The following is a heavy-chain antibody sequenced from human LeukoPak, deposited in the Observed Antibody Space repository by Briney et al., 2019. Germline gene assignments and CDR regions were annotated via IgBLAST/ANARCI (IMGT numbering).Heavy chain of an antibody. CDR3: ARLWGGLSYFDY. V-gene: IGHV5-51*01. Sequence: GESLKISCRGSGYSFTNYWISWVRQMPGKGLQWMGIIYPSDSDTKYSPSFQGQVTISADKSITTAYLQWSSLKASDTATYYCARLWGGLSYFDYWGQGTLVTVSS. CDR1: GYSFTNYW. CDR2: IYPSDSDT. D-gene: IGHD2-15*01. J-gene: IGHJ4*02.